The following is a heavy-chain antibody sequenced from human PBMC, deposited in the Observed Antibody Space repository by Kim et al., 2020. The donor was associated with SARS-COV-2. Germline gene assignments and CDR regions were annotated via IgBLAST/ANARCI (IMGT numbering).Heavy chain of an antibody. V-gene: IGHV4-39*01. CDR2: MHHSGST. CDR1: GDSISSSSYY. D-gene: IGHD2-15*01. CDR3: ARGSGGNLLNWFDP. Sequence: SETLSLTCTVSGDSISSSSYYWGWIRQPPGKGLEWIGTMHHSGSTSYSPSLKSRVTISVDTSKNQFSLKLSSVTAADTAVYHCARGSGGNLLNWFDPWGQGTLVTVS. J-gene: IGHJ5*02.